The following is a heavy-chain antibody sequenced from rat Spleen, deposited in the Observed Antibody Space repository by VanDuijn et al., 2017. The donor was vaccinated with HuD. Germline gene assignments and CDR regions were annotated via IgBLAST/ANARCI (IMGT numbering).Heavy chain of an antibody. CDR3: AIRDGGFPG. Sequence: EVQLVESGGGLVQPGRSLKLSCAASGFTFNDYNMAWVRQAPTKGLEWVASISTGGGNTYYRDSVKGRFTISRDNAKSILYLQLDSLRSEDTATYYCAIRDGGFPGWGQGTLVTVSS. CDR1: GFTFNDYN. CDR2: ISTGGGNT. J-gene: IGHJ3*01. D-gene: IGHD1-11*01. V-gene: IGHV5-25*01.